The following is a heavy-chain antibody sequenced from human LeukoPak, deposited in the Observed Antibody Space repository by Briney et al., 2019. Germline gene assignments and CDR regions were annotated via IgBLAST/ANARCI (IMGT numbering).Heavy chain of an antibody. J-gene: IGHJ5*02. D-gene: IGHD4-17*01. CDR3: AKKAGNDYGDQNWFDP. Sequence: GRSLRLSCAASGFTFSAYGMHWVRQAPGKGLEWVAIIWYDGTNKYYTDSVKGRFTISRDNSKNTLYLQMNSLRAEDTAVYYCAKKAGNDYGDQNWFDPWGHGTLVTVSS. CDR1: GFTFSAYG. V-gene: IGHV3-33*06. CDR2: IWYDGTNK.